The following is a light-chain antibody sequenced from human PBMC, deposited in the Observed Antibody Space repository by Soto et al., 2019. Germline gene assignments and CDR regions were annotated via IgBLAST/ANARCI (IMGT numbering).Light chain of an antibody. CDR2: GAS. Sequence: EIVLTQSPGTLSLSPGERATLSCRASQSVTSDYLAWYQQKPGQAPRLLIHGASNRATGIPARFSGSGSGTDFTLTISSLEPEDVEVYYCQQYEAVVTFGQGTKV. CDR1: QSVTSDY. V-gene: IGKV3-20*01. CDR3: QQYEAVVT. J-gene: IGKJ1*01.